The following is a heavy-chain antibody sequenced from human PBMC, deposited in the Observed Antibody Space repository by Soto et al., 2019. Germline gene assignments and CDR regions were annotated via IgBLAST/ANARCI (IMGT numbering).Heavy chain of an antibody. V-gene: IGHV4-39*02. Sequence: PPGKGLECIGSIYYSGRTYYNPSLKSRVTISVETSKNQFALKLSSVTAADTAVYFCARDRAGNRFQLHVFDIWGHRTMV. J-gene: IGHJ3*02. D-gene: IGHD3-3*01. CDR2: IYYSGRT. CDR3: ARDRAGNRFQLHVFDI.